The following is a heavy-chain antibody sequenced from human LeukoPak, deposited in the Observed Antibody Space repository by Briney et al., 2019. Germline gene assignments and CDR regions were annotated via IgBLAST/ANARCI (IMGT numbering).Heavy chain of an antibody. CDR1: GYTFTGYY. D-gene: IGHD6-19*01. Sequence: ASVKVSCKASGYTFTGYYMHWVRQAPGQGLEWMGWINPNSGGTNYAQKFQGRVTMTRDTSISTAYMELSRLRSDDTAVYYCARDWAAVAGGFDYWGQGTLVTVSS. V-gene: IGHV1-2*02. J-gene: IGHJ4*02. CDR3: ARDWAAVAGGFDY. CDR2: INPNSGGT.